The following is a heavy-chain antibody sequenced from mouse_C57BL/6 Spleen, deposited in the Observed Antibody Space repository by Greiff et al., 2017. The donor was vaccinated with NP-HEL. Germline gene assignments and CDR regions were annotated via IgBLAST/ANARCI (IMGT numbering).Heavy chain of an antibody. J-gene: IGHJ4*01. CDR2: ISYDGSN. Sequence: DVKLQESGPGLVKPSQSLSLTCSVTGYSITSGYYWNWIRQFPGNKLEWMGYISYDGSNNYNPSLKNRISITRDTSKNQFFLKLNSVTTEDTATYYCARDLPYAMDYWGQGTSVTVSS. V-gene: IGHV3-6*01. CDR3: ARDLPYAMDY. D-gene: IGHD2-1*01. CDR1: GYSITSGYY.